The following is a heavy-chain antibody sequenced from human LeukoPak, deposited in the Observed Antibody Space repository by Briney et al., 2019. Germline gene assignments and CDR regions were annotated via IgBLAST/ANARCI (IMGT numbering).Heavy chain of an antibody. J-gene: IGHJ4*02. CDR1: GYTFTSYD. V-gene: IGHV1-8*03. Sequence: ASVKVSCKASGYTFTSYDINWVRQATGQGLEWMGWMNPNSGNTGYAQKFQGRVTITRNTSISTAYMELSSLRSEDTAVYYCASQTPGFGESTEYWGQGTLVTVSS. D-gene: IGHD3-10*01. CDR3: ASQTPGFGESTEY. CDR2: MNPNSGNT.